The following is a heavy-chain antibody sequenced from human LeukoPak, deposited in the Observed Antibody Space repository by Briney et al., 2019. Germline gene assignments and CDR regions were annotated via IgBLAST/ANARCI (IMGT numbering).Heavy chain of an antibody. CDR1: GGSFSGYY. J-gene: IGHJ4*02. CDR2: INHSGST. CDR3: ARRRIVATIDY. D-gene: IGHD5-12*01. Sequence: PSETLSLTCAVYGGSFSGYYWSWIRQPPGKGLEWIGEINHSGSTYYNPSLKSRVTISVDTSKNQFSLKLNSVTAADTAVYYCARRRIVATIDYWGQGTLVTVSS. V-gene: IGHV4-34*01.